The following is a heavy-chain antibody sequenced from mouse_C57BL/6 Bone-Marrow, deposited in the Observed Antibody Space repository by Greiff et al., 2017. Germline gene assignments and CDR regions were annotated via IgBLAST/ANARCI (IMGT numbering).Heavy chain of an antibody. D-gene: IGHD2-4*01. CDR2: IRSGSSTI. CDR3: AVDYDYHWYFEV. Sequence: EVKLVESGGGLVKPGGSLKLSCAASGFTFSDYGMHWVRQAPENGLEWVAYIRSGSSTIYYADTVKGRFTISRDNAKNTMFLQMTSLRSEDTALYYCAVDYDYHWYFEVWGTGTTATVSA. V-gene: IGHV5-17*01. J-gene: IGHJ1*03. CDR1: GFTFSDYG.